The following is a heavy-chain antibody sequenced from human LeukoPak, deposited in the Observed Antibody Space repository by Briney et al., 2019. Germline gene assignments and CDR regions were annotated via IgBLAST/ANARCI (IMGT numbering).Heavy chain of an antibody. CDR3: ARDYAWAFDY. CDR1: EFSFNNYA. J-gene: IGHJ4*02. CDR2: ISSSSSTI. D-gene: IGHD3-16*01. Sequence: PGGSLRLSCTVSEFSFNNYAMNWIRQAPGRGLEWVSYISSSSSTIYYADAVKGRFTISRDNAKNSLYLQMNSLKDEDTAVYYCARDYAWAFDYWGQGTLVTVSS. V-gene: IGHV3-48*02.